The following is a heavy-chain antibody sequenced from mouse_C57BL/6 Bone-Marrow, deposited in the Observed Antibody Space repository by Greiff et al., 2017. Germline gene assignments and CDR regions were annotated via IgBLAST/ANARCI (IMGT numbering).Heavy chain of an antibody. CDR1: GFTFSDYY. Sequence: EVQVVESGGGLVQPGGSLTLSCAASGFTFSDYYMYWVRQTPEKRLEWVAYISNGGGSPYYPDTVKGRFTISRDNAKNTLYLQMSRLKSEDTAMYYCARPRTGMGYAIDYWGQGTSVTVSS. CDR2: ISNGGGSP. V-gene: IGHV5-12*01. J-gene: IGHJ4*01. D-gene: IGHD4-1*01. CDR3: ARPRTGMGYAIDY.